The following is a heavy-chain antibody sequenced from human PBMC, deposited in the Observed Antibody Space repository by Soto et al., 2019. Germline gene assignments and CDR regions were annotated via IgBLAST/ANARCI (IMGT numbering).Heavy chain of an antibody. D-gene: IGHD6-13*01. CDR2: INHSGNT. Sequence: SETLSLTCAISGASSFSGYYWSWIRQSPGKGLEWIGEINHSGNTNYNPSLKSRVTISLDTSKIQFSLKVNSVTAADTAVYYCARGRRIRQQQRTYYFDSWGQGTLVTVSS. CDR3: ARGRRIRQQQRTYYFDS. V-gene: IGHV4-34*01. J-gene: IGHJ4*02. CDR1: GASSFSGYY.